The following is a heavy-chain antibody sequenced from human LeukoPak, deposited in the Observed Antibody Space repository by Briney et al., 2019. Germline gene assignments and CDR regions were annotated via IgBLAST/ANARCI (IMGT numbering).Heavy chain of an antibody. D-gene: IGHD6-19*01. CDR3: ASIAVAGVSPFDY. CDR1: GFTFDDYA. CDR2: ISWNSGSI. Sequence: GGSLRLSCAASGFTFDDYAMHWVRQAPGKGLEWVSGISWNSGSIGYADSVKGRFTISRDNAKNSLYLQMNSLRAEDTALYYCASIAVAGVSPFDYWGQGTLVTVSS. J-gene: IGHJ4*02. V-gene: IGHV3-9*01.